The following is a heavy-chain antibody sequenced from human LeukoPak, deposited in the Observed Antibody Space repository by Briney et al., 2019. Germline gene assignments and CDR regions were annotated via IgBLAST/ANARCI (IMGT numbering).Heavy chain of an antibody. CDR2: ISGSNGNT. Sequence: ASVKVSCKASSYTFTRYGISWVRQAPGQGLEWMGWISGSNGNTNYAQKFQGRVTMTRDTSISTAYMELTRLKSDDTAIYYCAGGGPSGGNPLPLAYWGQGTLLTVSS. CDR1: SYTFTRYG. D-gene: IGHD4-23*01. J-gene: IGHJ4*02. V-gene: IGHV1-18*01. CDR3: AGGGPSGGNPLPLAY.